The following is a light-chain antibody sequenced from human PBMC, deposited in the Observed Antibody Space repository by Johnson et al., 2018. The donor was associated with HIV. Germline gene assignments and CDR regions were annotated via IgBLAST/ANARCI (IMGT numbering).Light chain of an antibody. CDR2: EDN. Sequence: QFVLTQPPSVSAAPGQKVTISCSGSSSNIGNSYVSWYQQLPGAAPTLLIYEDNKRPSGIPDRFSGSKSGATATLAITGLQTGDEADYYCGTLISTGSVFGSGTKVTVL. J-gene: IGLJ1*01. CDR1: SSNIGNSY. CDR3: GTLISTGSV. V-gene: IGLV1-51*02.